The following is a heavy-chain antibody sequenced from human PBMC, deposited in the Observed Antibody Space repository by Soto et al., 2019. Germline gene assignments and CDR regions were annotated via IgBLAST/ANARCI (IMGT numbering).Heavy chain of an antibody. Sequence: QVQLVQSVAEVKKPGSSVKVSCKASGGTFSSNAISWVRQAPGQGLEWMGGIIPIFGTANYAQKFKGRVTITAYESPSTAYMELRSLRSEDTAVYYCARHPGGRGYYYSMYVWGQGTTVTVSS. J-gene: IGHJ6*02. CDR3: ARHPGGRGYYYSMYV. CDR1: GGTFSSNA. CDR2: IIPIFGTA. D-gene: IGHD2-15*01. V-gene: IGHV1-69*12.